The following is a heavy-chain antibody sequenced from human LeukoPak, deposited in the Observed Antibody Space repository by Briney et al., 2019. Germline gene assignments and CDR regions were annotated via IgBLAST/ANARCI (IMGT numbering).Heavy chain of an antibody. CDR2: ISAYDGNT. Sequence: ASVKVSCKASGYTFTSYGISWVRQAPGQGLEWMGCISAYDGNTNYAQKFQGRVTMTRNTSISTAYMELSSLRSEDTAVYYCARVLITFGGVIVLFDYWGQGTLVTVSS. J-gene: IGHJ4*02. V-gene: IGHV1-18*01. D-gene: IGHD3-16*02. CDR3: ARVLITFGGVIVLFDY. CDR1: GYTFTSYG.